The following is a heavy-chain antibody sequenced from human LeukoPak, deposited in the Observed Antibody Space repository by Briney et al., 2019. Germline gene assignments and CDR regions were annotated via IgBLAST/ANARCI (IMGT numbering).Heavy chain of an antibody. CDR3: ARDVPLTAAGTLFDY. CDR1: GGSISSYY. CDR2: IYTSGST. D-gene: IGHD6-13*01. V-gene: IGHV4-4*07. Sequence: PSETLSLTCTVSGGSISSYYWSWIRQPAGKGLEWIGRIYTSGSTNYNPSLKRRVTMSVDTSNNQFSLKLSSVTAADTAVYYCARDVPLTAAGTLFDYWGQGTLVTVSS. J-gene: IGHJ4*02.